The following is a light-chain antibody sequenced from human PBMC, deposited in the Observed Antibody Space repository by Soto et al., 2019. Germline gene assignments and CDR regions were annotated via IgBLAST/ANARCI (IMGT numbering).Light chain of an antibody. Sequence: DIQMTQSASTLSASLGDRVTITCGASQSISSCLAWYQQNPVKAPKLLIYDASSLESGVPSRFSGSGSGTEFNLTISSLQTDDFATYYCQHYNSYSEAFGQGTKVDIK. CDR3: QHYNSYSEA. CDR2: DAS. J-gene: IGKJ1*01. CDR1: QSISSC. V-gene: IGKV1-5*01.